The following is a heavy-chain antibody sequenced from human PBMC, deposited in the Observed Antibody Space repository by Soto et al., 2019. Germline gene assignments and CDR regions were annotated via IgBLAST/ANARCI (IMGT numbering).Heavy chain of an antibody. CDR1: GGSISSGGYS. J-gene: IGHJ3*02. CDR3: ARDRGDSSGYALDI. CDR2: IYHSGNT. Sequence: SETLSLTCTVSGGSISSGGYSLSWIRQPPGKGLEWIGYIYHSGNTYYNPSLKSRVTISIDRSKNQFSLKLSSVTAADTAVYYCARDRGDSSGYALDIWGQGTMVTVSS. D-gene: IGHD3-22*01. V-gene: IGHV4-30-2*01.